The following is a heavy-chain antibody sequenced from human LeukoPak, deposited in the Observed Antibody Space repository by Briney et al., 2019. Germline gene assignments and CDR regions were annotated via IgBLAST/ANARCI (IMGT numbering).Heavy chain of an antibody. CDR1: GGSISSYY. Sequence: SETLSLTCTVSGGSISSYYWSWIRQPPGKGLEWIGYIYNSGSTYYNPSLKSRLTISVDTSKNQFSLKLTSVTAADTAVYYCARDNYGDYGETYYFDYWGQGTLVTVSS. CDR2: IYNSGST. J-gene: IGHJ4*02. D-gene: IGHD4-17*01. CDR3: ARDNYGDYGETYYFDY. V-gene: IGHV4-59*12.